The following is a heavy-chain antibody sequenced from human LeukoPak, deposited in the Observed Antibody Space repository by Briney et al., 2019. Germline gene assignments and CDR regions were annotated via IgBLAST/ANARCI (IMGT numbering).Heavy chain of an antibody. Sequence: GGSLRLSCAASGFTFSSYSMNWVRQAPGKGLEWVSSISSSSSNIYYADSVKGRFTISRDNAKNSLYLQMNSLRVEDTAVYYCARNYGSGSYYLYPGYMDVWGKGTTVTISS. D-gene: IGHD3-10*01. CDR1: GFTFSSYS. CDR2: ISSSSSNI. CDR3: ARNYGSGSYYLYPGYMDV. V-gene: IGHV3-21*01. J-gene: IGHJ6*03.